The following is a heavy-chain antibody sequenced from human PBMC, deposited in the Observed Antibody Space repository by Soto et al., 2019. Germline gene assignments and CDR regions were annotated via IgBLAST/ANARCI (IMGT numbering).Heavy chain of an antibody. J-gene: IGHJ4*02. Sequence: GGTLRLYCAASGFTFSNAWMSWVRQAPGKGLEWVGRIKSKTDGGTTDYAAPVKGRFTISRDDSKNTLYLQMNSLKTEDTAVYYCTTVQELPSYYFDYWGQGTLVTVSS. CDR2: IKSKTDGGTT. CDR3: TTVQELPSYYFDY. CDR1: GFTFSNAW. V-gene: IGHV3-15*01. D-gene: IGHD1-26*01.